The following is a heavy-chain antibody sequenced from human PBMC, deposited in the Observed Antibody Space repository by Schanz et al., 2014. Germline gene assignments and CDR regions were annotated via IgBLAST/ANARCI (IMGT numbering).Heavy chain of an antibody. V-gene: IGHV3-7*01. Sequence: EVQLVESGGGLVKPGGSLRLSCAASGFSFSSYGMHWVRQAPGKGLEWVANIKHDGSVKDYVDSVEGRFTISRDNAKRSLFLQMNSLRVEDTAVYFCVSQTGSPNYWGQGTLVTVSS. CDR2: IKHDGSVK. J-gene: IGHJ4*02. CDR3: VSQTGSPNY. CDR1: GFSFSSYG. D-gene: IGHD6-13*01.